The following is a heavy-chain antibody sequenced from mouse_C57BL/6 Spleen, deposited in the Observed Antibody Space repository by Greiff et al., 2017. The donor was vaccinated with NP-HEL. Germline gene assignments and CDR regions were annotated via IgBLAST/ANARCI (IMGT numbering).Heavy chain of an antibody. V-gene: IGHV1-82*01. D-gene: IGHD1-1*01. CDR2: IYPGDGDT. CDR1: GYAFSSSW. Sequence: QVQLKESGPELVKPGASVKISCKASGYAFSSSWMNWVKQRPGKGLEWIGRIYPGDGDTNYNGKFKGKATLTADKSSSTAYMQLSSLTSEDSAVYFCAPFTTVALMDYWGQGTSVTVSS. CDR3: APFTTVALMDY. J-gene: IGHJ4*01.